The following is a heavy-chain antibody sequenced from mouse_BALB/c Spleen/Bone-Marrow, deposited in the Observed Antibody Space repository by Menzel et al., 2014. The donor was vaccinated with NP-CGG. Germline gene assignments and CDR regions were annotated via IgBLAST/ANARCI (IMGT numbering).Heavy chain of an antibody. J-gene: IGHJ3*01. CDR2: IDPANGNT. CDR3: AMSTTGAWFAY. D-gene: IGHD2-4*01. Sequence: EAKLMESGAELVKPGSSVKLSCTASGFNIKDTYMHWVKQRPEQGLEWIGRIDPANGNTKYDPKFQGKATITADTSSNTAYLQLSSLTSEDTAVYYCAMSTTGAWFAYWGQGTLVTVSA. V-gene: IGHV14-3*02. CDR1: GFNIKDTY.